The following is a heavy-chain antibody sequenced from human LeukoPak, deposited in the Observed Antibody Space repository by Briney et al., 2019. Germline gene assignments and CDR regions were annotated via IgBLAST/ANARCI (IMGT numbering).Heavy chain of an antibody. Sequence: PSETLSLTCTVSGGSISSYYWSWIRQTPGKGLEWIGYIYTSGSTNYNPSLKSRVTISVDTSKNQFSLKLSSVTAADTAVYYCARSMYSGSYPFDYWGQGTLVTVSS. CDR3: ARSMYSGSYPFDY. CDR2: IYTSGST. V-gene: IGHV4-4*09. CDR1: GGSISSYY. D-gene: IGHD1-26*01. J-gene: IGHJ4*02.